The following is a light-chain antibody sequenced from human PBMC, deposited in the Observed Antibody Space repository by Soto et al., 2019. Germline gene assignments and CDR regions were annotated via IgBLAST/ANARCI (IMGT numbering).Light chain of an antibody. CDR2: RNN. J-gene: IGLJ2*01. V-gene: IGLV1-47*01. Sequence: QSVLTQPPSASGTPGQRGTISCSGSSSNIGSNYVYWYQQLPGTAPKLLIYRNNQRPSGVPDRFSGSKSGTSASLDISGLRSEDEADYYCAAWDDSLSGGVFGGGTKLTVL. CDR3: AAWDDSLSGGV. CDR1: SSNIGSNY.